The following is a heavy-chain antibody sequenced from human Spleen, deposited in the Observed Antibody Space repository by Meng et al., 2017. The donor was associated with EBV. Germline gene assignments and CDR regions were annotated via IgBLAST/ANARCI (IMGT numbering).Heavy chain of an antibody. D-gene: IGHD6-19*01. CDR3: ARTESLAVAGSLGY. Sequence: HVQCEKSGQGRVKPSGTLSLMFPVSGDSSSNNNCWSWVRQTPGTGLEWIAEIYNGGSTNYNPSLKSRVTISIDKSKNQFSLRLSSVTAADTAVYFCARTESLAVAGSLGYWGQGTLVTVSS. CDR2: IYNGGST. CDR1: GDSSSNNNC. V-gene: IGHV4-4*02. J-gene: IGHJ4*02.